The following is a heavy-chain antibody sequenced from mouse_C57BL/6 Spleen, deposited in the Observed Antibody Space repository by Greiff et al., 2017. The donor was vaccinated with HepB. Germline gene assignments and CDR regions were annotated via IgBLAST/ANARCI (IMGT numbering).Heavy chain of an antibody. CDR1: GYTFTSYW. J-gene: IGHJ4*01. CDR2: IYPGSGST. V-gene: IGHV1-55*01. D-gene: IGHD1-1*01. CDR3: ARRGDYYGSSYYYAMDY. Sequence: QVQLQQPGAELVKPGASVKMSCKASGYTFTSYWITWVKQRPGQGLEWIGDIYPGSGSTNYNEKFKSKATLTVDTSSSTAYMQLSSLTSEDSAVYYCARRGDYYGSSYYYAMDYWGQGTSVTVSS.